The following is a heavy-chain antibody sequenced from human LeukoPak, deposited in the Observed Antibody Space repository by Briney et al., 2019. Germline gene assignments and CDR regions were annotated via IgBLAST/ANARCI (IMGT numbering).Heavy chain of an antibody. V-gene: IGHV3-23*01. CDR1: GFTFSNYA. D-gene: IGHD1-26*01. CDR2: ISGSDGST. J-gene: IGHJ4*02. Sequence: PGGSLRLSCTASGFTFSNYAMSWVRQAPGKGLEWVSTISGSDGSTYYADSVKGRFTISRDNSKNTLYLQMNSLRAEDTAVYYCAKVKRELPAPRFDYWGQGTLVTVSS. CDR3: AKVKRELPAPRFDY.